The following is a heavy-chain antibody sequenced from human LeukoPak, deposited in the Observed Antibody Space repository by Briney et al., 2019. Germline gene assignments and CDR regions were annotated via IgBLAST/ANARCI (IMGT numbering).Heavy chain of an antibody. CDR1: GFTFSSYW. CDR3: ARDQVVPGDPLDY. D-gene: IGHD2-2*01. CDR2: INLVESEK. J-gene: IGHJ4*02. Sequence: GGALRLSCPAFGFTFSSYWMSWVRQAPGKGLGWGANINLVESEKYYVDPVKSRLIITRDNAKNSLYLQMNSLRADDTAVFYCARDQVVPGDPLDYWGQGTLVTVSS. V-gene: IGHV3-7*01.